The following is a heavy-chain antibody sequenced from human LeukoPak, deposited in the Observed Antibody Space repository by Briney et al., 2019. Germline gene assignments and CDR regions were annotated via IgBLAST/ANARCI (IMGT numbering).Heavy chain of an antibody. Sequence: GGSLRLSCTASGFAFSNYAIHWVRQAPGKGLGWVAVISDDGTNAYYAGSVEGRFSISRDNSKNTIFLQMNSLRAEDTAVYYCGPIDSWGQGTLVTVSS. CDR3: GPIDS. CDR1: GFAFSNYA. V-gene: IGHV3-30-3*01. CDR2: ISDDGTNA. J-gene: IGHJ4*02.